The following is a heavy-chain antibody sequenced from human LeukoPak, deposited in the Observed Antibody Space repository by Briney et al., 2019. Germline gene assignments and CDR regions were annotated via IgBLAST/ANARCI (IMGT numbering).Heavy chain of an antibody. J-gene: IGHJ4*02. V-gene: IGHV4-39*07. CDR1: GGSISSSSYY. CDR2: IYYSGST. Sequence: SETLSLTCTVSGGSISSSSYYWGWIRQPPGKGLEWIGSIYYSGSTYYNPSLKSRVTISVDTSKNQFSLKLSSVTAADTAVYYCAREYSYNVDYWGQGTLVTVSS. D-gene: IGHD5-18*01. CDR3: AREYSYNVDY.